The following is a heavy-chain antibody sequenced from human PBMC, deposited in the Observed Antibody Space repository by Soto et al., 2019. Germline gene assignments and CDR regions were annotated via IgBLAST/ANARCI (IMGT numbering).Heavy chain of an antibody. Sequence: PSQTLSLTCAISGDSVSSNSAAWNWIRQSPSRGLEWLGRTYYRSKWYNDYAVSVKSRITINPDTSKNQFSLQLNSVTPEDTAVYYCASEMGLEGPLTIFGVVSGAFDIWGQGTMVTVSS. CDR2: TYYRSKWYN. D-gene: IGHD3-3*01. V-gene: IGHV6-1*01. J-gene: IGHJ3*02. CDR3: ASEMGLEGPLTIFGVVSGAFDI. CDR1: GDSVSSNSAA.